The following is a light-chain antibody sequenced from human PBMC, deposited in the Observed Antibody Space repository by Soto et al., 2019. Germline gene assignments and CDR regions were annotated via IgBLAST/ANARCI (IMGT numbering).Light chain of an antibody. J-gene: IGKJ4*01. CDR3: QQYNNWPLT. CDR2: GAS. V-gene: IGKV3-15*01. CDR1: HRVSSY. Sequence: EIVMTHSPATLSVSPCERATLSFRASHRVSSYLAWYQQRPGQAPRLLIYGASTRATGIPARFSGSASGTEFTLTISSLQSEDFAIYYCQQYNNWPLTFGGGTKVDIK.